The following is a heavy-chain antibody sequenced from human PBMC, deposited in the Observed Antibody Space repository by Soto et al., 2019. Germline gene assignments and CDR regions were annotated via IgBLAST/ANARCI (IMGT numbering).Heavy chain of an antibody. CDR1: GFTSSSYW. CDR2: INQDGSEK. J-gene: IGHJ4*02. V-gene: IGHV3-7*01. D-gene: IGHD1-26*01. Sequence: GGSLRLSCAASGFTSSSYWMSWVRQAPGKGLEWVANINQDGSEKYYVDSVKGRFTISRDNAKNSLYLQMNSLRAEDTAVFYCARGGGNFDSWGQGTLVTVLL. CDR3: ARGGGNFDS.